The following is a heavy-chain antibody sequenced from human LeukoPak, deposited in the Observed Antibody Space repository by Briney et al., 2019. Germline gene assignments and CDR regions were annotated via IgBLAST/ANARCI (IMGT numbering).Heavy chain of an antibody. CDR2: ISYDGSNK. Sequence: GRSLRLSRAASGFTFSSYGMHWVRQAPGKGLEWVAVISYDGSNKYYADSVKGRFTISRDNSKNTLYLQMNSLRAEDTAVYYCAKESDIVATRGFDYWGQGTLVTVSS. CDR1: GFTFSSYG. CDR3: AKESDIVATRGFDY. V-gene: IGHV3-30*18. D-gene: IGHD5-12*01. J-gene: IGHJ4*02.